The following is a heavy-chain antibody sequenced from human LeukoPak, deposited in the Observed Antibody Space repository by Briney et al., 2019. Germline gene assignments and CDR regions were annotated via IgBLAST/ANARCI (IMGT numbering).Heavy chain of an antibody. Sequence: GGSLRLSCAASGFTFGNYGMSWVRQAPGKGLEWVSSISGSSSYIYYADSVKGRFTISRDNAKNSLYLQVNSLRAEDTAVYFCARGISNVAGRENFDNWGQGTLVTVSS. J-gene: IGHJ4*02. D-gene: IGHD6-19*01. CDR3: ARGISNVAGRENFDN. CDR1: GFTFGNYG. V-gene: IGHV3-21*01. CDR2: ISGSSSYI.